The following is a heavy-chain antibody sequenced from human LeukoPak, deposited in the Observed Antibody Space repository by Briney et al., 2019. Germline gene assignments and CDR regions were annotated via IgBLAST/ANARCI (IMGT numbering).Heavy chain of an antibody. CDR2: IYHSGRT. CDR3: ARDGGYGHYDY. CDR1: GGSISSGDYS. Sequence: SQTLSLTCAVSGGSISSGDYSWSWIRQPPGKGLEWIGYIYHSGRTFYNPSLKSRVTISVDTSKNQISLEVISVTAADTAVYYCARDGGYGHYDYWGRGTLVTVSS. D-gene: IGHD5-18*01. V-gene: IGHV4-30-2*01. J-gene: IGHJ4*02.